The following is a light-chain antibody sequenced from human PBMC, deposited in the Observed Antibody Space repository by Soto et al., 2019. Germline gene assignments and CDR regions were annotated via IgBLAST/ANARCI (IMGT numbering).Light chain of an antibody. CDR2: KAS. J-gene: IGKJ2*01. Sequence: DIQMTQSPSTLSASVEDRVTITCRAIQSISSWLAWYQQKPGKAPKLLIYKASSLESGVPSRFSGSGSGTEFTLTISSLQPDDFATYYCQQYNSYSPYTFGQGTKLEIK. CDR1: QSISSW. CDR3: QQYNSYSPYT. V-gene: IGKV1-5*03.